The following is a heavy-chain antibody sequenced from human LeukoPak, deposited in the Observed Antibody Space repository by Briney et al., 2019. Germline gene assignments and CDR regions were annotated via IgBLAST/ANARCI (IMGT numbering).Heavy chain of an antibody. Sequence: ASVKVSCKASGYTFTGYYMHWVRQAPGQGLEWMGWISAYNGNTNYAQKLQGRVTMTTDTSTSTAYMELRSLRSDDTAVYYCARYYSSENNWFDPWGQGTLVTVSS. V-gene: IGHV1-18*04. CDR1: GYTFTGYY. J-gene: IGHJ5*02. D-gene: IGHD3-10*01. CDR3: ARYYSSENNWFDP. CDR2: ISAYNGNT.